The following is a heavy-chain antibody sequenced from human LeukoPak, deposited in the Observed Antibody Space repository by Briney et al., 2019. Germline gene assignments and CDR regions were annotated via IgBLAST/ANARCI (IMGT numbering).Heavy chain of an antibody. J-gene: IGHJ6*02. CDR3: SREYFDWSRNSSSGMDV. CDR2: IWYDGSNK. CDR1: GFTFNNYG. D-gene: IGHD3-9*01. Sequence: PGRSLRLSCAASGFTFNNYGMHWVRQAPGKGLEWMALIWYDGSNKYYADSVKGRFTISRDNSKNTLYLQMNSLRAEDTAVYYCSREYFDWSRNSSSGMDVWGQGTTVTVSS. V-gene: IGHV3-33*01.